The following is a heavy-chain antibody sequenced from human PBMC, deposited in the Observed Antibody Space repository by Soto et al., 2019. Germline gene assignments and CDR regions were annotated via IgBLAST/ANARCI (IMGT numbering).Heavy chain of an antibody. V-gene: IGHV1-69*12. CDR3: GRDNDRPQLGGNYCYILDV. J-gene: IGHJ6*02. Sequence: QVQLEQSGAEVKKPGSSVKVSCKASGGTFRTAAISWVRQAPGQGLEWMGGIMPVFRTPDYAQKFQGRVTITADESTNTAYMELSGLRSDDTAVYYCGRDNDRPQLGGNYCYILDVWGQGTTITVSS. D-gene: IGHD2-8*01. CDR1: GGTFRTAA. CDR2: IMPVFRTP.